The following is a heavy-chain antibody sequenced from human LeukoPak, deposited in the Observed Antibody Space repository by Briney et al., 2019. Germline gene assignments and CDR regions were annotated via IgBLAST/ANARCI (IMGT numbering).Heavy chain of an antibody. J-gene: IGHJ4*02. CDR2: ISSSSSYI. CDR3: VSSGWYLFDY. CDR1: GFTFSSYA. V-gene: IGHV3-21*01. D-gene: IGHD6-19*01. Sequence: GGSLRLSCAASGFTFSSYAMSWVRQAPGKGLEWVSSISSSSSYIYYADSVKGRFTISRDNAKNSLYLQMNSLRAEDTAVYYCVSSGWYLFDYWGQGTLVTVSS.